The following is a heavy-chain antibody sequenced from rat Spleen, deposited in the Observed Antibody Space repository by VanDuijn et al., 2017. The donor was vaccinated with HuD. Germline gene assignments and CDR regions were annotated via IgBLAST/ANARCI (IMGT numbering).Heavy chain of an antibody. CDR2: FSYDGGST. V-gene: IGHV5-20*01. CDR3: ARHGRGKTTYYYVMDA. Sequence: EVQLVESGGGLVQPGRSLRLSCAASGFTFSDYYMAWVRQAPTKGLEWVASFSYDGGSTYYRDSVKGRFTISRDNAKSTLYLQVDSLKSEDTATYYCARHGRGKTTYYYVMDAWGQGVSVTVSS. CDR1: GFTFSDYY. J-gene: IGHJ4*01. D-gene: IGHD4-5*01.